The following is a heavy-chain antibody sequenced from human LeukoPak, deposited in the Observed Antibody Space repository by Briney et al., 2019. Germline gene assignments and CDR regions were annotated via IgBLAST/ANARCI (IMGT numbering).Heavy chain of an antibody. CDR2: FDPEDGET. D-gene: IGHD2-2*02. CDR1: GYTLTELS. CDR3: ATVDQLLYVWDY. V-gene: IGHV1-24*01. Sequence: ASVKVSCKVSGYTLTELSMHWVRQAPGKGLEWMGGFDPEDGETIYAQKFQGRVTMTEDTSTDTAYMELSSLRSEDTTVYYCATVDQLLYVWDYWGQGTLVTVSS. J-gene: IGHJ4*02.